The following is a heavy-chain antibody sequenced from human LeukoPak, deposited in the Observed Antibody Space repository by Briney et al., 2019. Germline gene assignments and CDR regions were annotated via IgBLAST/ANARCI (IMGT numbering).Heavy chain of an antibody. Sequence: PSETLSLTCTVSGGSSSSYYWSWIRQPPGKGLEWIGYIYYSGSTNYNPSLKSRVTISVDTSKNQFSLKLSSVTAADTAVYYCARERLGATGYYMDVWGKGTTVTVSS. CDR2: IYYSGST. J-gene: IGHJ6*03. D-gene: IGHD1-26*01. CDR3: ARERLGATGYYMDV. CDR1: GGSSSSYY. V-gene: IGHV4-59*12.